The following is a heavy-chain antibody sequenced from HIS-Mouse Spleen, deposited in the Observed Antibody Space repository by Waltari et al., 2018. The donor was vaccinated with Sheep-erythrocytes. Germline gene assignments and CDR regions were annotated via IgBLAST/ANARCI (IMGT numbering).Heavy chain of an antibody. CDR2: ISSSSSYI. Sequence: EVQLVESGGGLVKPGGSLRLSCAASGFTFSSFSMNWVRQATGKGLEWVSSISSSSSYIYYADSVKGRFTISRDNAKNSLYLQMNSLRAEDTAVYYCARVASGATFDYWGQGTLVTVSS. CDR1: GFTFSSFS. CDR3: ARVASGATFDY. V-gene: IGHV3-21*01. D-gene: IGHD1-26*01. J-gene: IGHJ4*02.